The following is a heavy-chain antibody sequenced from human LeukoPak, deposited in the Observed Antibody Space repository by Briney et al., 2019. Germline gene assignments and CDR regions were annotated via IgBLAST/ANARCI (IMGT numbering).Heavy chain of an antibody. CDR3: ATAGGYCTSTSCHSYFDY. D-gene: IGHD2-2*01. Sequence: ASVKVSCKASGYTFTFFYIHWVRQAPGQGLEWMGWINPNSGGTNYAQKFQGRVTMTRDTSISTAYMELSRLRSDDTAVYYCATAGGYCTSTSCHSYFDYWGQGTLVTVSS. J-gene: IGHJ4*02. CDR2: INPNSGGT. CDR1: GYTFTFFY. V-gene: IGHV1-2*02.